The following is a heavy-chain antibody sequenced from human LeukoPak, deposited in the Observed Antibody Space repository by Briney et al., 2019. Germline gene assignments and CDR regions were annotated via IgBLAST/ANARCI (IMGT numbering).Heavy chain of an antibody. D-gene: IGHD3-16*01. CDR1: GFMFSSYW. CDR3: ARVGTGSYHFDY. J-gene: IGHJ4*02. V-gene: IGHV3-74*01. Sequence: GGSLRLSCAASGFMFSSYWMHWVRQVPGKGLVWVSRINSDGSTISYADSVGGRFTISRDNAKNTLYLQMNSLRAADTAVYYCARVGTGSYHFDYWGQGTLVTVSS. CDR2: INSDGSTI.